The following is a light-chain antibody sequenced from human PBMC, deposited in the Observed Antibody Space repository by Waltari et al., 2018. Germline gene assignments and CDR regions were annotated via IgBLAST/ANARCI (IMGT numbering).Light chain of an antibody. V-gene: IGKV1-5*03. CDR2: RAS. CDR3: QQYDNYWT. CDR1: QSITNW. J-gene: IGKJ1*01. Sequence: ITCRASQSITNWLAWCQQKPGKAPKLLIYRASNLESGVPSRFSGSGSGTEFTLTINSLQPDDFATYYCQQYDNYWTFGQGTKVEIK.